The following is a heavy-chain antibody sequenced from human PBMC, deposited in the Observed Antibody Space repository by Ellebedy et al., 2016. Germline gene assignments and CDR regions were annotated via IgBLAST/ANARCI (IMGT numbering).Heavy chain of an antibody. D-gene: IGHD2-2*01. CDR2: MTPPTGNT. V-gene: IGHV3-66*02. J-gene: IGHJ6*02. CDR3: ASLQSYCISCESDV. CDR1: GFTFSSHA. Sequence: GGSLRLSCAASGFTFSSHAMSWVRQAPGKELEWVSMTPPTGNTYYADSVKGRFTISRDNSKNTLYLQMNSLRAEDTAVYYCASLQSYCISCESDVWGQGTTVTVSS.